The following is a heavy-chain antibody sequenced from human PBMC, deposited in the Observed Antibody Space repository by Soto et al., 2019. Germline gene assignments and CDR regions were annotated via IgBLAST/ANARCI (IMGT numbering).Heavy chain of an antibody. CDR1: GGSISSNYW. CDR2: MYQTGTT. D-gene: IGHD3-16*01. J-gene: IGHJ4*02. CDR3: ATRGDGNPWLDS. Sequence: QVQLQESGPGLVKPSGTLSLTCGVSGGSISSNYWWTWVRQPPGTGLEWIGEMYQTGTTNYNPSLRSRVTISVDRSKNQFSLKLNSLTAADMAVYYCATRGDGNPWLDSWGQGTLVTVSS. V-gene: IGHV4-4*02.